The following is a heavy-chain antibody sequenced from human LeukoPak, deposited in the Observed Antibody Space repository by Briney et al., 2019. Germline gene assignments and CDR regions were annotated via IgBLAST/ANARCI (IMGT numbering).Heavy chain of an antibody. J-gene: IGHJ4*02. CDR3: ARQGYTYGNEFDY. V-gene: IGHV4-4*02. D-gene: IGHD5-18*01. Sequence: SETLSLTCAVSGGSISSSNWWSWVRQPPGKGLEWIGEINHSGSTNCNPSLKSRVIISVDTSKNHFSLKLSSVTAADTAVYFCARQGYTYGNEFDYWGQGTLVTVSS. CDR1: GGSISSSNW. CDR2: INHSGST.